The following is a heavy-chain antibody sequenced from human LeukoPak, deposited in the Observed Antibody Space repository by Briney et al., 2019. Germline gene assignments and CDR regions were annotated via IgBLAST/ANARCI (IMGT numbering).Heavy chain of an antibody. CDR1: GFTFDNYA. V-gene: IGHV3-23*01. CDR2: ISGSGSTT. D-gene: IGHD6-19*01. J-gene: IGHJ4*02. Sequence: GGSLRLSCAASGFTFDNYAMGWVRQAPGKGLEWVSVISGSGSTTYSADSVKGRFTLSRDNSKNMVHLQMNSLRADDTAVYYCAKEGRPSGWYVCFVSWGQGTLVTVSS. CDR3: AKEGRPSGWYVCFVS.